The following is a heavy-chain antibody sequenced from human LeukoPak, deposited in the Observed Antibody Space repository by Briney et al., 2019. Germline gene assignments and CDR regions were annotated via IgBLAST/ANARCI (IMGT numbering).Heavy chain of an antibody. CDR3: ARVLRYFDFHMDV. J-gene: IGHJ6*03. CDR1: GGSFSGYY. Sequence: ETLSLTCAVYGGSFSGYYWSWIRQAPGKGLEWVSSISSSSSYIYYADSVKGRFTISRDNAKNSLYLQMNSLRAEDTAVYYCARVLRYFDFHMDVWGKGTTVTVSS. CDR2: ISSSSSYI. D-gene: IGHD3-9*01. V-gene: IGHV3-21*01.